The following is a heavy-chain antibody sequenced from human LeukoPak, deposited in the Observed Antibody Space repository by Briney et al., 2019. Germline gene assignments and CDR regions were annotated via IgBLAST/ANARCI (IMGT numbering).Heavy chain of an antibody. V-gene: IGHV4-34*01. CDR1: GGSFSGYY. J-gene: IGHJ3*02. CDR2: INHSGST. Sequence: SETLSLTCAVYGGSFSGYYWSWIRQPPGKGLEGIGEINHSGSTNYNPSLKSRVTISVDTSKNQFSLKLSSVTAADTAVYYCARPTYYYGSGSYYLDAFDIWGQGTMVTVSS. CDR3: ARPTYYYGSGSYYLDAFDI. D-gene: IGHD3-10*01.